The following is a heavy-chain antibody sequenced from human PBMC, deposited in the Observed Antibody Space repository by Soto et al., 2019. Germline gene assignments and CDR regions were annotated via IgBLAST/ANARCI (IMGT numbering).Heavy chain of an antibody. CDR3: ARGRSWYRYCYYYGMAV. V-gene: IGHV6-1*01. D-gene: IGHD6-13*01. J-gene: IGHJ6*02. Sequence: SHSLSVIGTTSGGSVFCITVVSKWLRQTTSRGLEWLGRTYYRSKWYNDYAVSVKSRITINPDTSKNQFSLQLNSVTPEDTAVYYCARGRSWYRYCYYYGMAVWGQGTTVTGSS. CDR1: GGSVFCITVV. CDR2: TYYRSKWYN.